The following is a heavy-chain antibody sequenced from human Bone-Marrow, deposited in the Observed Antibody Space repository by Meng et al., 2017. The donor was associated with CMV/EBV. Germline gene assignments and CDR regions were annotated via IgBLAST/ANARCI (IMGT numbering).Heavy chain of an antibody. J-gene: IGHJ4*02. CDR3: ARVAGSGSYYGYFDY. CDR1: GFTVSSNY. Sequence: EVQLVEAXXGLVQPGGSLRLSCXASGFTVSSNYMSWVRQAPGKGLEWVSVIYSGGSTYYADSVKGRFTISRDNSKNTLYLQMNSLRAEDTAVYYCARVAGSGSYYGYFDYWGQGTLVTVSS. V-gene: IGHV3-66*01. CDR2: IYSGGST. D-gene: IGHD1-26*01.